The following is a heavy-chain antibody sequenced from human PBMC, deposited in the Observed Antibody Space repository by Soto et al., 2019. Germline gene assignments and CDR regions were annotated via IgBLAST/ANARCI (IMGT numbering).Heavy chain of an antibody. V-gene: IGHV3-23*01. J-gene: IGHJ4*02. CDR1: GFTLSSYA. Sequence: PGGSLRISCSPSGFTLSSYAISRVPQAPGKGLEWVSAISGSGGSTYYADSVKGRFTISRDNSTSTAYMELSSLRSEDTAVYYCARDRGYYDSSGYPIFDYWGQGTLVTVSS. CDR3: ARDRGYYDSSGYPIFDY. D-gene: IGHD3-22*01. CDR2: ISGSGGST.